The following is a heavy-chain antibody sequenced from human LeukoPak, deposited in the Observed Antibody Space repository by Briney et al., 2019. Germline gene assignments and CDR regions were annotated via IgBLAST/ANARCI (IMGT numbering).Heavy chain of an antibody. CDR1: GFTFRDYV. D-gene: IGHD3-22*01. Sequence: GRSLRLSCAASGFTFRDYVMSWVRQAPGKGLEWVSTISGSGSTTYYADLVRGRFTISRDNSKNTLYLQMNSLRAEDTAVYYCVRDDDRPDNGIDYWGQGTLVTVSS. J-gene: IGHJ4*02. CDR3: VRDDDRPDNGIDY. V-gene: IGHV3-23*01. CDR2: ISGSGSTT.